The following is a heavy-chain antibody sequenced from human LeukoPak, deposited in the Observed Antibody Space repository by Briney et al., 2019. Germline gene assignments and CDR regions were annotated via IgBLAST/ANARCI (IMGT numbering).Heavy chain of an antibody. V-gene: IGHV4-39*01. CDR2: IYYSGST. CDR3: ARHLGATTMIVVAHDY. J-gene: IGHJ4*02. Sequence: KPSETLSLTCTVSGYSISSSSYYWGWIRQPPGKGLEWIGSIYYSGSTYYNPSLKSRVTISVDTSKNQFSLKLSSVTAADTAVYYCARHLGATTMIVVAHDYWGQGTLVTVSS. CDR1: GYSISSSSYY. D-gene: IGHD3-22*01.